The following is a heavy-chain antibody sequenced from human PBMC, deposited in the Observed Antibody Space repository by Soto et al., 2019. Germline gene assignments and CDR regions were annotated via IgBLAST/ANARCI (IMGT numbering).Heavy chain of an antibody. CDR2: RNPNSGNT. CDR3: ARERTGTTSMDV. CDR1: GYTFTSYD. V-gene: IGHV1-8*01. D-gene: IGHD1-1*01. J-gene: IGHJ6*02. Sequence: QVQLVQSGAEVKKPGASVKVSCKASGYTFTSYDINWVRQATGQGLEWMGWRNPNSGNTGYAQKFQGRVTMTRNTSISTAYMELSSLRSKDTAVYYCARERTGTTSMDVWGQGTTVTVSS.